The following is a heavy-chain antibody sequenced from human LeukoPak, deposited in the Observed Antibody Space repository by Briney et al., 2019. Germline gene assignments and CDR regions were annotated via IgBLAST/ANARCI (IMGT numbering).Heavy chain of an antibody. CDR3: ARGADSGYSSDN. Sequence: GGSLRLSCAASGFTFSNYWMHWVRQAPGKGLVWVSRNNSDGRSTNYADSVKGRFTISRDNAKNTLYLQMNSLRAEDTAVYYCARGADSGYSSDNWGQGTLVSVSS. J-gene: IGHJ4*02. CDR2: NNSDGRST. D-gene: IGHD3-9*01. V-gene: IGHV3-74*01. CDR1: GFTFSNYW.